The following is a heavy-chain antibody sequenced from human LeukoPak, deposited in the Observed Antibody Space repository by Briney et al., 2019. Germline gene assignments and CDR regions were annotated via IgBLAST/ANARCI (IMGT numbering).Heavy chain of an antibody. Sequence: GESLKIYCKGSGYSFNSYWIGWVRQMPGKGLELMGIIYPDDSNTRYSPSFQVHVTISADNSISTPSLRRSSLKASDTAMYYCASYFYCSSTSCPEYFQHWGQGTLVTVSS. D-gene: IGHD2-2*01. V-gene: IGHV5-51*06. J-gene: IGHJ1*01. CDR2: IYPDDSNT. CDR1: GYSFNSYW. CDR3: ASYFYCSSTSCPEYFQH.